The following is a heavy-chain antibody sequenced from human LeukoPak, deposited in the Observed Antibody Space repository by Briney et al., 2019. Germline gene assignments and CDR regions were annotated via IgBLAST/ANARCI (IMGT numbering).Heavy chain of an antibody. CDR1: GFTFSSYS. CDR2: ISSSSYI. CDR3: ARDLITMVRGVNWEFDY. D-gene: IGHD3-10*01. V-gene: IGHV3-21*01. J-gene: IGHJ4*02. Sequence: PGGSLRLSCAASGFTFSSYSMNWVRQAPGKGLEWVSSISSSSYIYYADSVKGRFTISRDNAKNSLYLQMNSLRAEDTAVYYCARDLITMVRGVNWEFDYWGQGTLLTVSS.